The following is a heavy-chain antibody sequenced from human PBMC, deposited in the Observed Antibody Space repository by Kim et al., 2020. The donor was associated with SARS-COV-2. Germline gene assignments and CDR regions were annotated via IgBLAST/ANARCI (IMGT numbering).Heavy chain of an antibody. CDR1: GYSFTSYW. J-gene: IGHJ3*02. Sequence: GESLKISCKGSGYSFTSYWISWVRQMPGKGLEWMGRIDPSDSYTNYSPSFQGHVTISADKSISTAYLQWSSLKASDTAMYYCARHEGDYGGPDAFDIWGQGTMVTVSS. CDR2: IDPSDSYT. V-gene: IGHV5-10-1*01. CDR3: ARHEGDYGGPDAFDI. D-gene: IGHD4-17*01.